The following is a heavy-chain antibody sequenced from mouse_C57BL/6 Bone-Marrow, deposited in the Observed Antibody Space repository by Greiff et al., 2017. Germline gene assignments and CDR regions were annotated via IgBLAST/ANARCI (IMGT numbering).Heavy chain of an antibody. Sequence: DVKLVESGPGLAKPSQTLSLTCSVTGYSITSDYWNWIRKFPGNKLEYMGYISYSGSTYYNPSLKSRISITRDTSKNQYYLQLNSVTTEDTATYYCARDGYDYDEDWYFDVWGTGTTVTVSS. CDR3: ARDGYDYDEDWYFDV. V-gene: IGHV3-8*01. CDR1: GYSITSDY. D-gene: IGHD2-4*01. J-gene: IGHJ1*03. CDR2: ISYSGST.